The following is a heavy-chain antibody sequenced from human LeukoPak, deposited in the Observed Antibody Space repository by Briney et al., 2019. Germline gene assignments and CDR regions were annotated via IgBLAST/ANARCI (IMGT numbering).Heavy chain of an antibody. CDR2: IYSRGST. CDR1: GGSISSYY. J-gene: IGHJ2*01. V-gene: IGHV4-4*07. Sequence: SETLSLTCTVSGGSISSYYWSWIRQPAGKGLEWIGRIYSRGSTNYNPSLKSRVTMSVDTSKNQFSLKLSSVTAADTAVYYCARVSSSWYQDWYFDRWGRGTLVTVSS. D-gene: IGHD6-13*01. CDR3: ARVSSSWYQDWYFDR.